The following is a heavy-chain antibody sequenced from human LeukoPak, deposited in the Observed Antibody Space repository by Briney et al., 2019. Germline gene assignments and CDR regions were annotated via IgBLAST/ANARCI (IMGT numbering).Heavy chain of an antibody. CDR3: AKDPYCSSTTCRYNWFDP. CDR1: GFSFSSFG. D-gene: IGHD2-2*01. J-gene: IGHJ5*02. Sequence: GGSLRLSCAASGFSFSSFGMHWVRQAPGKGLEWVTFIRYDGSNKYYADSVKGRFTISRDNSKNTLYLQMNSLRPEDTAVYYCAKDPYCSSTTCRYNWFDPWGQGTLVTVSS. CDR2: IRYDGSNK. V-gene: IGHV3-30*02.